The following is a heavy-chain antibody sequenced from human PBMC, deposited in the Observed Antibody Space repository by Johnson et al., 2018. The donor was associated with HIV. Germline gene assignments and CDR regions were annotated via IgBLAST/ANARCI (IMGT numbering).Heavy chain of an antibody. CDR3: ARDRHSSSFDAFDI. J-gene: IGHJ3*02. Sequence: VQLVESGGGVVQPGGSLRLSCEASGFSFDEYDMSWVRQAPGKGLEWVANIKLDGSEKYYVDSVRGRFTISRDNAKNSLYLQMNSLRAGDTAVYYCARDRHSSSFDAFDIWGQGTMVTVSS. V-gene: IGHV3-7*01. D-gene: IGHD6-6*01. CDR2: IKLDGSEK. CDR1: GFSFDEYD.